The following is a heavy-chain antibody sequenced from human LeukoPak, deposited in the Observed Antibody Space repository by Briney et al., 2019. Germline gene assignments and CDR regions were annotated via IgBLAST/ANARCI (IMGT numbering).Heavy chain of an antibody. CDR3: ARDLHSSNDA. Sequence: GGSLRLSCAASGFTLSSYWMSWVRQAPGKGLDWVANIKQDGSEKYYVDSVKGRFTISRDNAKNSLYLQMNSLRAEDTAVYYCARDLHSSNDAWGQGTLVTVSS. D-gene: IGHD6-13*01. V-gene: IGHV3-7*01. J-gene: IGHJ5*02. CDR1: GFTLSSYW. CDR2: IKQDGSEK.